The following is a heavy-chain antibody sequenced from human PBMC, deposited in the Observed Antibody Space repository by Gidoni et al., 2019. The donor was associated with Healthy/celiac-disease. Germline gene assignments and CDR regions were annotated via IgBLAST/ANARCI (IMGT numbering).Heavy chain of an antibody. Sequence: QVQLQESGPGLVKPSPTLSLTCTVSGGSISSGGYYLSWIRQHPGKGLEWIGYIYYSGSTYYNPSLKSRVTISVDTSKNQFSLKLSSVTAADTAVYYCARGNDAYYYDSSGYFYYFDYWGQGTLVTVSS. D-gene: IGHD3-22*01. J-gene: IGHJ4*02. V-gene: IGHV4-31*03. CDR3: ARGNDAYYYDSSGYFYYFDY. CDR2: IYYSGST. CDR1: GGSISSGGYY.